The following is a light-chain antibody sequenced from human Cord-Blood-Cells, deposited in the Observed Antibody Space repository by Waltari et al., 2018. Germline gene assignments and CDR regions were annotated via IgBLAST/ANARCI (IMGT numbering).Light chain of an antibody. Sequence: QSAWTQLGSGPGSPGQPVTISCTGTSSVVGGYTYVSWYQQHPGKAPKLMIYDVSKRPSGVPDRFSGSKSGNTASLTISGLQAEDEADYYCCSYAGSYTRVFGGGTKLTVL. CDR2: DVS. J-gene: IGLJ3*02. V-gene: IGLV2-11*01. CDR1: SSVVGGYTY. CDR3: CSYAGSYTRV.